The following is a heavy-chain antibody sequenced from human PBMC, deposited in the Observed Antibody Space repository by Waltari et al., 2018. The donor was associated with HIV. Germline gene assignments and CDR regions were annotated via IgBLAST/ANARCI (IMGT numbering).Heavy chain of an antibody. J-gene: IGHJ4*02. V-gene: IGHV3-48*01. CDR2: ITSGSTTI. CDR3: ARDYMGY. CDR1: GFTFSSYS. Sequence: EVQLVESGGGLVQPGGSLRLSCAASGFTFSSYSMNWVRRAPGKGLEWLSYITSGSTTIYYADSVKGRFTISRDNAKNSLYLQMNSLRAEDTAIYYCARDYMGYWGQGIQVTVSS.